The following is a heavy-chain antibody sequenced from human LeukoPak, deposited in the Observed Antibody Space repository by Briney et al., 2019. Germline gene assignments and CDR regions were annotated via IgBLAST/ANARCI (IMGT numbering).Heavy chain of an antibody. CDR3: ARDGYSSSSGLKRAYNWFDP. CDR1: GFTFSSYA. V-gene: IGHV3-30*04. D-gene: IGHD6-6*01. CDR2: ISYDGSNK. J-gene: IGHJ5*02. Sequence: GRSLRLSCAASGFTFSSYAMHWVRQAPGKGLEWVAVISYDGSNKYYADSVKGRFTISRDNSKNTLYLQMNSLRAEDTAVYYCARDGYSSSSGLKRAYNWFDPWGQGTLVTVSS.